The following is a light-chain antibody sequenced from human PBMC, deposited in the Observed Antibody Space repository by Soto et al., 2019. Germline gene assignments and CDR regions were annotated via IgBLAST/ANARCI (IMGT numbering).Light chain of an antibody. Sequence: QSVLTQPPSASGTPGQRVTISCSGSSSNIGSNYVSWYQQLPGTAPKLLIYDNNKRPSGIPDRFSGSKSGTSATLGITGLQTGDEADYYCGTWDSSLSAEVFGTGTKLTVL. CDR2: DNN. V-gene: IGLV1-51*01. CDR1: SSNIGSNY. J-gene: IGLJ1*01. CDR3: GTWDSSLSAEV.